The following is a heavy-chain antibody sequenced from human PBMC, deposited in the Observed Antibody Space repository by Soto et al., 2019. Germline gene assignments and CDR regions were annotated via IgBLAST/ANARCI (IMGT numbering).Heavy chain of an antibody. V-gene: IGHV1-3*01. CDR3: ARELTILWFDL. CDR2: INAGNGNT. CDR1: GYSFINNY. D-gene: IGHD3-9*01. Sequence: ASVKVSCKAYGYSFINNYVHWVRQAPGQRLEWMGWINAGNGNTKYTQKYQGRVTITRDTSASTAYMELSSLRSEDTAVYYCARELTILWFDLWGQGTLVTVSS. J-gene: IGHJ5*02.